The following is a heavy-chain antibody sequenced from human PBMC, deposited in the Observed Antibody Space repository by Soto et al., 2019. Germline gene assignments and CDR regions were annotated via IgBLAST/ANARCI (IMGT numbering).Heavy chain of an antibody. J-gene: IGHJ6*02. V-gene: IGHV1-3*01. Sequence: GASVKVSCKASGYTFTTYPMHWVRQAPGQRLEWMGWINAGNGNTKYSQNFQDRVTITSDKSASTAYMELSSLRSEDTAVYYCARGPIPAAIGYYYGMDVWGQGTTVTVSS. CDR2: INAGNGNT. CDR3: ARGPIPAAIGYYYGMDV. D-gene: IGHD2-2*01. CDR1: GYTFTTYP.